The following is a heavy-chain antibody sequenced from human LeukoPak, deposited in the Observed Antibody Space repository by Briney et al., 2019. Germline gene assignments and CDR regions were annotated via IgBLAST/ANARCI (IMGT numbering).Heavy chain of an antibody. CDR1: GFTFSSYW. CDR2: IKQDGSEK. CDR3: ARRPFYGDSYYFDY. J-gene: IGHJ4*02. D-gene: IGHD4-17*01. Sequence: GGSLRLSCAASGFTFSSYWMSWVRQAPGKGLEWVANIKQDGSEKYYVDSVEGRFTISRYNAKNSLYLQMNSLRAEDTAVYYCARRPFYGDSYYFDYWGQGTLVTVSS. V-gene: IGHV3-7*03.